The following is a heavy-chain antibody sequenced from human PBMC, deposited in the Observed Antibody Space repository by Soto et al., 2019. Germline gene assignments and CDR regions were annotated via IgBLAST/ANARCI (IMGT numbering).Heavy chain of an antibody. D-gene: IGHD6-13*01. J-gene: IGHJ6*02. Sequence: LSLTCTVSGGSISSGGYYWSWIRQHPGKGLEWIGYIYYSGSTYYNPSLKSRVTISVDTSKNQFSLKLSSVTAADTAVYYCARGIAAAGLYYYYYYGMDVWGQGTTVTVSS. CDR2: IYYSGST. CDR1: GGSISSGGYY. CDR3: ARGIAAAGLYYYYYYGMDV. V-gene: IGHV4-31*03.